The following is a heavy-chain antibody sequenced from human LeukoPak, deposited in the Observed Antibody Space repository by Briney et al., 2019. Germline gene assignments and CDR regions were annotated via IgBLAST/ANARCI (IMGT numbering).Heavy chain of an antibody. J-gene: IGHJ4*02. Sequence: SQTLSLTCTVSGGSISSYYWSWIRQPPWQGLEWIGYICYSGSTNYNPSLKSRVTISVDTSRNQFSLKVSSVTAADTAVYYCVRAVGATRIDFWGQGTLVTVS. CDR1: GGSISSYY. CDR3: VRAVGATRIDF. CDR2: ICYSGST. D-gene: IGHD6-19*01. V-gene: IGHV4-59*01.